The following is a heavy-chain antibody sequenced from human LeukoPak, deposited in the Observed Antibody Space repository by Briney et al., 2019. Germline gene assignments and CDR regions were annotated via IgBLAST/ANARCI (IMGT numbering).Heavy chain of an antibody. CDR3: AGVLRYFDWLFDY. D-gene: IGHD3-9*01. CDR1: GFTFRSYA. CDR2: VTGSGGGT. J-gene: IGHJ4*02. V-gene: IGHV3-23*01. Sequence: GGSLRLSCAASGFTFRSYAMSWVRQAPGKGLEWVSAVTGSGGGTYYADSVKGRFTISRDNSKNTLYLQMNSLRAEDTAVYYCAGVLRYFDWLFDYWGQGTLVTVSS.